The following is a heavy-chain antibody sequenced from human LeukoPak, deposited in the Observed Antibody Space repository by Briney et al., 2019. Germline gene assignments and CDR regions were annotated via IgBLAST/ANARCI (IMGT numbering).Heavy chain of an antibody. CDR2: IDHSGST. CDR3: ARAPVRVAAVGKYFDY. J-gene: IGHJ4*02. V-gene: IGHV4-34*01. Sequence: SETLSLTCAVYGGSFSNYYWSWIRQPPGKGLEWIGEIDHSGSTNYNPSLKSRLTISVDTSKKQFSLKLSSVTAADTAVYYCARAPVRVAAVGKYFDYWGQGTLVAVSS. CDR1: GGSFSNYY. D-gene: IGHD6-13*01.